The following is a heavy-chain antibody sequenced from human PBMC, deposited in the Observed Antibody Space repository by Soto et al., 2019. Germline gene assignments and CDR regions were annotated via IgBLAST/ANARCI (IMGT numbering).Heavy chain of an antibody. CDR3: ARAANSVCGDDFDP. Sequence: QVQLVQSGAEVKKPGSSVKVSCKAAGRMFCGHGIRWVRQAPGQGLEWMGGIIPVLGTANYAQKFQGRVTITADESTSTTYMEVRNLTSDDTAIYYCARAANSVCGDDFDPWGQRTLVTVSS. J-gene: IGHJ5*02. D-gene: IGHD4-17*01. V-gene: IGHV1-69*01. CDR2: IIPVLGTA. CDR1: GRMFCGHG.